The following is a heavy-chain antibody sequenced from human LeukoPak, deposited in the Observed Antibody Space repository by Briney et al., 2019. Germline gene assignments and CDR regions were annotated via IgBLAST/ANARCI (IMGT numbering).Heavy chain of an antibody. CDR3: ARGLEESAFDI. Sequence: SETLSLTCAVYGGSFSGYYWSWIRQPSGKGLEWIGEINHSGSTNYNPSLKSRVTISVDTSKNQFSLKLSSVTAADTAVYYCARGLEESAFDIWGQGTMVTVSS. J-gene: IGHJ3*02. D-gene: IGHD1-1*01. CDR2: INHSGST. V-gene: IGHV4-34*01. CDR1: GGSFSGYY.